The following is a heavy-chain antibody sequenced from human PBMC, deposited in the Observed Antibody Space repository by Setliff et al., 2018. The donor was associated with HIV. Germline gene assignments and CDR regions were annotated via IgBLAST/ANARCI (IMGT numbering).Heavy chain of an antibody. CDR2: IYPIGSPDYPSGNT. CDR3: TGDYNSGSHRFDY. V-gene: IGHV4-4*08. J-gene: IGHJ4*02. CDR1: GGSISSYY. D-gene: IGHD3-10*01. Sequence: PSETLSLTCTVSGGSISSYYWSWIRQSPGKGLEWIGYIYPIGSPDYPSGNTVYNPSFRSRVTLSLDTSKNQFSLKLTSVTAADAAVYYCTGDYNSGSHRFDYWGQGTPVTVSS.